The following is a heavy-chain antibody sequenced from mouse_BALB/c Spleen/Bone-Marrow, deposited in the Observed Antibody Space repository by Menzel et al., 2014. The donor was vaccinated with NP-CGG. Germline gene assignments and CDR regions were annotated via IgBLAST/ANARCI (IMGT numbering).Heavy chain of an antibody. J-gene: IGHJ3*01. CDR2: IDTSDSYT. CDR3: ARSGYRFDPLPY. D-gene: IGHD2-14*01. CDR1: GHTFTDYW. Sequence: VQLQQSGAELVMPGASVKMSCKASGHTFTDYWMHWVKQRPGQGLEWIGAIDTSDSYTSYNQKFKGKATLTVDESSSTAYMQLNSLTSEDSAVYYCARSGYRFDPLPYWGRGTLVTVSA. V-gene: IGHV1-69*01.